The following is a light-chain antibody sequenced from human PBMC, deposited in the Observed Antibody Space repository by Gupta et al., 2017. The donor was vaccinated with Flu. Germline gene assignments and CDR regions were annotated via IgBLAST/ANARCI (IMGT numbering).Light chain of an antibody. CDR2: LNRDGSH. CDR3: QTWGNGMQV. Sequence: VKITCTLSSGHSSDANEWQWKQPEKGHRYWMKLNRDGSHSKGDATPDCVSGSSSGAARYITIDSVESEDEDDYYCQTWGNGMQVFGGGTKLTVL. V-gene: IGLV4-69*01. CDR1: SGHSSDA. J-gene: IGLJ3*02.